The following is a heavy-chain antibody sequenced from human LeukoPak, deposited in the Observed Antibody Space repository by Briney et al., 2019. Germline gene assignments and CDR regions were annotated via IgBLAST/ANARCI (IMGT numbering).Heavy chain of an antibody. CDR2: IYYSGST. CDR1: GGSISSGDYY. CDR3: ARDRTRYFDL. D-gene: IGHD1/OR15-1a*01. V-gene: IGHV4-30-4*08. J-gene: IGHJ2*01. Sequence: SETLSLTCTVSGGSISSGDYYWSWIRQPPGKGLEWIGYIYYSGSTYYNLSLKSRVTISVDTSKNQFSLKLSSVTAADTAVYYCARDRTRYFDLWGRGTLVTVSS.